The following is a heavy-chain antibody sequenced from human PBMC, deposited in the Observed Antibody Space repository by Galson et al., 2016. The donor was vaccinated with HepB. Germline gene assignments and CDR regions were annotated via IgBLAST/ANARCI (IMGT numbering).Heavy chain of an antibody. CDR2: ISNSGGAR. V-gene: IGHV3-23*01. J-gene: IGHJ2*01. D-gene: IGHD3-16*01. CDR3: VKGLGSPPYFDF. CDR1: GFSFSANG. Sequence: SLRLSCAASGFSFSANGMSWIRQPPGKGPERVAGISNSGGARFYADSVKGRFTISRDNSENMLYLEMNSLRAEDTAIYYCVKGLGSPPYFDFWGRGTLVTVSS.